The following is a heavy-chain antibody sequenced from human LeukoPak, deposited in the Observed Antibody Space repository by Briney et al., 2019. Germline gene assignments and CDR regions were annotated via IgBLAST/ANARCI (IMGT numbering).Heavy chain of an antibody. D-gene: IGHD2-2*01. CDR1: GFIFSDYY. CDR2: ISGSGSST. CDR3: VRDSAHVVVVPAVIPPGLDNWFDP. V-gene: IGHV3-11*05. J-gene: IGHJ5*02. Sequence: GGSLRLSCAASGFIFSDYYMSWIRQAPGKGLEWISFISGSGSSTRYADSVKGRFTISRDNAKNSLYLQMNGLRAEVTAMYYCVRDSAHVVVVPAVIPPGLDNWFDPWGQGTLVTVSS.